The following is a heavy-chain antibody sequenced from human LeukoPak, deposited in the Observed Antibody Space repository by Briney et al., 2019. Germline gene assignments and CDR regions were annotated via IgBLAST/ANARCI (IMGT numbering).Heavy chain of an antibody. V-gene: IGHV1-69*04. CDR2: IIPILGIA. Sequence: ASVKASCKASGGTFSSYTISWVRQAPGQGLEWMGRIIPILGIANYAQKFQGRVTITADKSTSTAYMELSGLRSEDTAVYFCARDDIVATRWWFDPWGQGTLVTVSS. CDR1: GGTFSSYT. CDR3: ARDDIVATRWWFDP. J-gene: IGHJ5*02. D-gene: IGHD5-12*01.